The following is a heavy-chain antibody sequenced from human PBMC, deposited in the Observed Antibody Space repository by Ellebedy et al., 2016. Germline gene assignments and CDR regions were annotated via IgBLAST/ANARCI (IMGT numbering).Heavy chain of an antibody. J-gene: IGHJ6*02. CDR1: GFTFNDHY. Sequence: GESLKISCAASGFTFNDHYMDWVRQAPGKGLEWVGFIRSKAYGGTTEYAASVKGRFTISRDESKSIAYLQMNSLKTEDTAVYYCTRARVATHNYYYYGMDVWGQGTTVTVSS. D-gene: IGHD5-12*01. CDR2: IRSKAYGGTT. CDR3: TRARVATHNYYYYGMDV. V-gene: IGHV3-49*04.